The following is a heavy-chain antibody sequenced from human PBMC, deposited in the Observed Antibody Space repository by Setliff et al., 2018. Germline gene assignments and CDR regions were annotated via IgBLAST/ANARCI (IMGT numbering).Heavy chain of an antibody. CDR3: ARGGIYNYVSSAYFDL. J-gene: IGHJ3*01. Sequence: AAVKVSCKASGYTFSDYYMYWVRQAPGQGLEWMGWINPKSGGAHYAQKFRGRVTMSRETSISTDYMELSRLTSDDTAVYYCARGGIYNYVSSAYFDLWGQGSMVTVSS. CDR1: GYTFSDYY. D-gene: IGHD3-22*01. V-gene: IGHV1-2*02. CDR2: INPKSGGA.